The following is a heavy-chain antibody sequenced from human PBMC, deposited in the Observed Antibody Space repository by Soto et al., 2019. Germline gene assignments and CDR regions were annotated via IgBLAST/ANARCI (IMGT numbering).Heavy chain of an antibody. CDR3: ARRSYNHRSGWYHWPLNPDAFDI. D-gene: IGHD6-19*01. J-gene: IGHJ3*02. CDR2: INHSGST. V-gene: IGHV4-34*01. Sequence: QVQLQQWGAGLLKPSETLSLTCAVYGGSFSGYYWSWIRQPPGKGLEWIGEINHSGSTNYNPSLKSRVTISVDTSKNQFSLKLSSVTAADTAVYYCARRSYNHRSGWYHWPLNPDAFDIWGQGTMVTVSS. CDR1: GGSFSGYY.